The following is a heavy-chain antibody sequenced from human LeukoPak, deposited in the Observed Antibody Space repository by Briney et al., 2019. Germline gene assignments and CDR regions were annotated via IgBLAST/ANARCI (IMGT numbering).Heavy chain of an antibody. CDR3: ARLIRYYSDY. V-gene: IGHV4-38-2*02. D-gene: IGHD4-17*01. J-gene: IGHJ4*02. Sequence: SETLSLTCTVSGYSISSGYYWGRIRQPPGKGLEWIGSIYHSGSTYYNPSLKSRVTISVDTSKNQFSLKLSSVTAADTAVYYCARLIRYYSDYWGQGTLVTVSS. CDR1: GYSISSGYY. CDR2: IYHSGST.